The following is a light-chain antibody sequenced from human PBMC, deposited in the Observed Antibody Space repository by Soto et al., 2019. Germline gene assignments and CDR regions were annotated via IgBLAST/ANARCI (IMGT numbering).Light chain of an antibody. CDR2: KAS. J-gene: IGKJ1*01. Sequence: QMTQSPSTLSAFVGDSVSITCRASHSISSWLAWYQQKPGKAPKLLIYKASTLDSGVPARFSGSGSGTEFTLTISSLQPDDFATYYCQHYNSYSEAFGQGTKVDIK. V-gene: IGKV1-5*03. CDR3: QHYNSYSEA. CDR1: HSISSW.